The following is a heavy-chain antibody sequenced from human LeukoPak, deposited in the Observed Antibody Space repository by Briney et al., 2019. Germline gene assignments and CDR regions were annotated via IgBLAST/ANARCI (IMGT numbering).Heavy chain of an antibody. V-gene: IGHV4-59*01. CDR1: GGSISSNY. Sequence: PSETLSLTCTVSGGSISSNYWSWIRQPPGNGLEWIGYIYNSGTTNYNPSLKGRVTLSIDTSKNQLSLKLRSVTAADTAVYYCARGGWYPESFQHWGQGALVTVSS. D-gene: IGHD6-19*01. J-gene: IGHJ1*01. CDR2: IYNSGTT. CDR3: ARGGWYPESFQH.